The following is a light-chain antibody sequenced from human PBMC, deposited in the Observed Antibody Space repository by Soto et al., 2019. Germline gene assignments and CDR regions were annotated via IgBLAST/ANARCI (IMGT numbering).Light chain of an antibody. CDR1: QSVSNC. J-gene: IGKJ1*01. Sequence: DIEMTQSPSSLSSSVGDIFTITCRSGQSVSNCVNWYQQEPCEAPKILIKAASLLQSGVPSRFSGRGACTDVSLTISSLQPEDVATYYYQQSYNTPLTFGQGTKVDIK. V-gene: IGKV1-39*01. CDR2: AAS. CDR3: QQSYNTPLT.